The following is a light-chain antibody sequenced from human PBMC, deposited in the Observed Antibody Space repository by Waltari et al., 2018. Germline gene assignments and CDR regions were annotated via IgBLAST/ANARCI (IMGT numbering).Light chain of an antibody. CDR3: CSYAGRGTYV. Sequence: QSALTQPASVSGTPGQSITISCTGTTSDVGSYDLVSWYQQHPGEAPKPLSCEVFKRPPDISIRFSGSKSGSTASLTISGLQPEDEADYYCCSYAGRGTYVFGSGTKVTVL. V-gene: IGLV2-23*02. J-gene: IGLJ1*01. CDR1: TSDVGSYDL. CDR2: EVF.